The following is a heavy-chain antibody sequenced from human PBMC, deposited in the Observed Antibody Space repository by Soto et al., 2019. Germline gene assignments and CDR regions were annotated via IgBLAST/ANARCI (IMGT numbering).Heavy chain of an antibody. CDR1: GFTFSSHA. CDR2: ISDSGGGT. CDR3: AKGNSGRYYYGMDV. V-gene: IGHV3-23*01. Sequence: EVQLLESGGGLVQPGGSLRLSCAAFGFTFSSHAMSWVRQAPGKGLEWVSAISDSGGGTYYADSVKGRFTISRDNSKNTLYLQMNSLRAEDTAVYYCAKGNSGRYYYGMDVWGQGTTVTVSS. D-gene: IGHD1-1*01. J-gene: IGHJ6*02.